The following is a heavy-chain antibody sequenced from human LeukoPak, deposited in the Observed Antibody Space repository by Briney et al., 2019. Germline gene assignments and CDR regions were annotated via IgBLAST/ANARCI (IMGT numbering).Heavy chain of an antibody. CDR2: ISGSGGST. Sequence: GGSLRLSCAASGFIFSSYAMSWVRQAPGKGLEWVSTISGSGGSTYYADSVKGRFTISRDNSKNTVYLQMNSLRAEDTAVYYCAKDRHYYDSSGYYYWNFDLWGRGTLVTVSS. CDR3: AKDRHYYDSSGYYYWNFDL. D-gene: IGHD3-22*01. J-gene: IGHJ2*01. CDR1: GFIFSSYA. V-gene: IGHV3-23*01.